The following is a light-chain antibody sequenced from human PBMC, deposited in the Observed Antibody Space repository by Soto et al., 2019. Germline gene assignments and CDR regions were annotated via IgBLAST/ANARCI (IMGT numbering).Light chain of an antibody. CDR2: AAS. Sequence: DIQMTQFPSSLSASVRDRVTITCRASQSIRNYLNWYQQKPGKAPKLLIYAASSLQSGVPSRFSGRGSGTDFTLTISSLQPEDFATYYCQRSYSTPRLAVGQGTRLEIK. CDR3: QRSYSTPRLA. J-gene: IGKJ5*01. V-gene: IGKV1-39*01. CDR1: QSIRNY.